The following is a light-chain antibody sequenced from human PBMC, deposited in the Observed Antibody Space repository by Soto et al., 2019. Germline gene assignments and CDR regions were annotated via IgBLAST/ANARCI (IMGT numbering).Light chain of an antibody. Sequence: EIVMTQSPATLSVSPGERATLSCRARQSISSSLACYQQKPAPAPRLFIYGASIRAPGIATRVSGSGSGTEFTPTISSRQSEDSADYYCQEDNGGPTCGKGTKVEIE. CDR1: QSISSS. CDR3: QEDNGGPT. V-gene: IGKV3-15*01. J-gene: IGKJ1*01. CDR2: GAS.